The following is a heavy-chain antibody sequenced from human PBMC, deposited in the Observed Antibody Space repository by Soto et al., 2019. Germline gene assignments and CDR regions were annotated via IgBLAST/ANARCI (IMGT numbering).Heavy chain of an antibody. D-gene: IGHD2-8*01. Sequence: EVQLVESGGGLVQPGKALRLSCAASGFTFSKYWMHWVRQAPGKGPVWVSYISGDGTTTDYADSVKGRFTISRDNAKNTLYLKMDSRRVEDPAVYYCAIQDCTNDVCLEAAVTVGGALEYWGQGAQVSVTS. CDR2: ISGDGTTT. J-gene: IGHJ4*02. CDR1: GFTFSKYW. V-gene: IGHV3-74*01. CDR3: AIQDCTNDVCLEAAVTVGGALEY.